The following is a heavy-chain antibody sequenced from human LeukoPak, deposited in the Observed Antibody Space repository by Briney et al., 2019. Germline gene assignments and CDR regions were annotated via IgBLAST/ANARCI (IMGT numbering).Heavy chain of an antibody. CDR3: ARGAPPQN. J-gene: IGHJ4*02. V-gene: IGHV4-39*07. CDR2: VYYTGAS. Sequence: PSETLSLTCTVSGGSISSSSYYWVWLRQPPGQGLEWIGSVYYTGASYYNPSLKSRVTISIDTSKNHFSLNLTSVTAADTAVYYCARGAPPQNWGQGALVTVSS. CDR1: GGSISSSSYY.